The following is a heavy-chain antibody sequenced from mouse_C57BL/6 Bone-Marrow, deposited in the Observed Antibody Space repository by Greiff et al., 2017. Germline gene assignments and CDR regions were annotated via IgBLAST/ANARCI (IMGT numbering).Heavy chain of an antibody. CDR2: IYPGDGDT. J-gene: IGHJ1*03. Sequence: QVQLQQSGAELVKPGASVKISCKASGYAFSSYWMNWVKQRPGKGLEWIGQIYPGDGDTNYNGKFKGKATLTADKSSSTAYMQLSSLTSEDSAVYFCARDSYYGSSYGYFDVWGTETTVTVSS. D-gene: IGHD1-1*01. CDR3: ARDSYYGSSYGYFDV. CDR1: GYAFSSYW. V-gene: IGHV1-80*01.